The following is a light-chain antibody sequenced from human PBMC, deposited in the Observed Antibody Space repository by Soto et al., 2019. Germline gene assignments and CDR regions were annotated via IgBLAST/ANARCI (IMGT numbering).Light chain of an antibody. J-gene: IGKJ1*01. V-gene: IGKV3-15*01. Sequence: ETVMTQSPATLSVSPGERATLSCRASQSVGSNLAWYQQKPGQAPRLLTYGASTRATGIPARFSGSGSGTEFTLTITSLQSEDFAVYYCQQYNNWPPWTFGKGTKVDIK. CDR1: QSVGSN. CDR2: GAS. CDR3: QQYNNWPPWT.